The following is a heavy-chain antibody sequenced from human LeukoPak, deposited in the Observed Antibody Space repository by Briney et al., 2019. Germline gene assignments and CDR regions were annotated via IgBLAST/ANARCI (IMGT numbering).Heavy chain of an antibody. V-gene: IGHV3-15*01. CDR2: IKSKTDGGTT. D-gene: IGHD5-12*01. CDR3: TTDSSGYSGYQMRG. J-gene: IGHJ4*02. CDR1: GFTFSNAW. Sequence: GGSLRLSCAASGFTFSNAWMSWVRQAPGKGLEWVGRIKSKTDGGTTDYAAPVKGRFTISRDDSKNTLYQQMNSLKTEDTAVYYCTTDSSGYSGYQMRGWGQGTLVTVSS.